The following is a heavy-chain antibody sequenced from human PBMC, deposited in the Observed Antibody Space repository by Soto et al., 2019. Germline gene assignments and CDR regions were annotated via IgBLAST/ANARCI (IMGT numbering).Heavy chain of an antibody. CDR2: VYWDDDK. J-gene: IGHJ4*02. V-gene: IGHV2-5*02. CDR1: GFSLASSGVG. D-gene: IGHD7-27*01. Sequence: QITLKESGPTQVRPTQTLMLTCTFSGFSLASSGVGVAWLRKPPGRALEWLAVVYWDDDKRYNPSLKTRLTITKDTSRNQVVLIMTYMDPADTATYYCAHRGNMYVNWDWGYFDYWGQGAQVTVSS. CDR3: AHRGNMYVNWDWGYFDY.